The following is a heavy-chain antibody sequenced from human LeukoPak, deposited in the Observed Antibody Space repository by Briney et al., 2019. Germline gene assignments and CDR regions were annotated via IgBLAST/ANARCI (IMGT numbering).Heavy chain of an antibody. V-gene: IGHV3-15*01. CDR3: TTDLAEYYDFITRGGGIDC. CDR2: IKSKTDGGTT. J-gene: IGHJ4*02. Sequence: HGGALRLSSAASGFTFSKAWVRWVGQAAGKGQEWVGRIKSKTDGGTTDYAAPVKGRFTISRDDSKNTLYLQMNSLKTEDTAVYYCTTDLAEYYDFITRGGGIDCWGQGTLVTVSS. CDR1: GFTFSKAW. D-gene: IGHD3-3*01.